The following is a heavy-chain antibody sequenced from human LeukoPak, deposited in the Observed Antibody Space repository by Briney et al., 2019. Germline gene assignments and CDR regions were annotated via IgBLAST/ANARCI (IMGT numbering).Heavy chain of an antibody. J-gene: IGHJ3*02. CDR2: IIPFFGTA. D-gene: IGHD3-22*01. CDR3: ARGYYYDSSGYYYSDAFDI. CDR1: GGTFSSYA. V-gene: IGHV1-69*05. Sequence: ASVKVSCKASGGTFSSYAISWVQQAPGQGLEWMGGIIPFFGTANYAQKFQGRVTITTDESTSTAYMELSSLRSEDTAVYYCARGYYYDSSGYYYSDAFDIWGQGTMVTVSS.